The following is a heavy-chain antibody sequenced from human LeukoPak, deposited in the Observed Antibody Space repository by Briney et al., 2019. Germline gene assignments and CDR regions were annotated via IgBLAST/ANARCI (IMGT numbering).Heavy chain of an antibody. V-gene: IGHV3-49*04. Sequence: PGRSLRLSCTASGFTFGEYAMSWVRQAPGKGLEWVGFIRSKAYGGTTEYAASVKGRFTISRDDSKSIAYLQMNRLKTEDTAVYYCKGDYYDSSGNYDGNWFDPWGQGTLVTVSS. CDR1: GFTFGEYA. CDR3: KGDYYDSSGNYDGNWFDP. D-gene: IGHD3-22*01. J-gene: IGHJ5*02. CDR2: IRSKAYGGTT.